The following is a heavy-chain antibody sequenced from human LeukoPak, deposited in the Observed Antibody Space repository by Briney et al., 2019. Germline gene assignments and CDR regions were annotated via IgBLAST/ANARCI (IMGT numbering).Heavy chain of an antibody. V-gene: IGHV3-53*01. D-gene: IGHD3-9*01. Sequence: PGGSLRLSCTASEFTVSNNYMTWVRQAPGKGLEWVSVIYRDGNTYYADTVEGRFTISRDNSKNTLYLQMDSLRAEDTAVYYCARDHNDILTGYPPYAFDIWGQGTMVTVSS. J-gene: IGHJ3*02. CDR2: IYRDGNT. CDR1: EFTVSNNY. CDR3: ARDHNDILTGYPPYAFDI.